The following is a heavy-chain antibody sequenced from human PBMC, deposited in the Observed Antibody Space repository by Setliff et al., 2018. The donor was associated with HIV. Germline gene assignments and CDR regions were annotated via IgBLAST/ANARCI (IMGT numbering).Heavy chain of an antibody. CDR1: GLTFSRYG. V-gene: IGHV3-30*02. CDR2: IQYDESNK. D-gene: IGHD3-3*01. CDR3: ARGDNFWSDSPWEDS. J-gene: IGHJ4*02. Sequence: GGSLRLSCAVSGLTFSRYGFHWVRQVPGKGLDWVTFIQYDESNKYYGDSVRGRFTISRDNSKNTLYLQMNSLRVEDTAFYYCARGDNFWSDSPWEDSWGQGTLVTVSS.